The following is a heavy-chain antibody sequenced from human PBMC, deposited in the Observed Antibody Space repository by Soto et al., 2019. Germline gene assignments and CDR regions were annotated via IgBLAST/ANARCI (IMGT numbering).Heavy chain of an antibody. CDR3: TRNER. CDR2: IKQDGSEK. V-gene: IGHV3-7*01. J-gene: IGHJ4*02. CDR1: GFTFSTYW. Sequence: EVQLVESGGGLVQPGGSLRLSCEASGFTFSTYWMSWVRKAPGKGLEWVANIKQDGSEKYYADSVKGRFTISRDNAKNSLYLQMNSLRVEDTAVYYCTRNERWGQGTLVTVSS.